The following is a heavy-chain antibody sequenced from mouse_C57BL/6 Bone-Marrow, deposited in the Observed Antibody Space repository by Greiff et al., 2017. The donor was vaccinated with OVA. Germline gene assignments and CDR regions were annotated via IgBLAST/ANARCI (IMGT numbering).Heavy chain of an antibody. Sequence: VQGVESGAELVKPGASVKLSCKASGYTFTEYTIHWVKQRSGQGLEWIGWFYPGSGSIKYNEKFKDKATLTADKSSSTVYMELSRLTSEDSAVYFCARHEDRVPLGRWFAYWGQGTLVTVSA. J-gene: IGHJ3*01. D-gene: IGHD4-1*01. CDR2: FYPGSGSI. CDR3: ARHEDRVPLGRWFAY. V-gene: IGHV1-62-2*01. CDR1: GYTFTEYT.